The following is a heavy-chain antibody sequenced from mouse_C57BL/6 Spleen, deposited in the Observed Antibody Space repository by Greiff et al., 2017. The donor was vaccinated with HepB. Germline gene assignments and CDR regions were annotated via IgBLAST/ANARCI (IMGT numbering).Heavy chain of an antibody. V-gene: IGHV1-26*01. Sequence: VQLQQSGPELVKPGASVKISCKASGYTFTDYYMNWVKQSHGKSLEWIGDINPNNGGTSYNQKFKGKATLTVDKSSSTAYMELRSLTSEDSAVYYCARGDGYPIYYAMDYWGQGTSVTVSS. J-gene: IGHJ4*01. CDR1: GYTFTDYY. D-gene: IGHD2-3*01. CDR3: ARGDGYPIYYAMDY. CDR2: INPNNGGT.